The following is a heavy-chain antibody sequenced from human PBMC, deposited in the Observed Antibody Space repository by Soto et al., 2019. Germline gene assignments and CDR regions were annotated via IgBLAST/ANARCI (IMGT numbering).Heavy chain of an antibody. CDR2: IWYDGSNK. CDR3: ARDDLTYYDFWSGYLDAFDI. Sequence: GGSLRLSCAASGFTFSSYGMHWVRQAPGKGLEWVAVIWYDGSNKYYADSVKGRFTISRDNSKNTLYLQMNSLRAEDTAVYYCARDDLTYYDFWSGYLDAFDIWGQGTMVTVSS. CDR1: GFTFSSYG. V-gene: IGHV3-33*01. D-gene: IGHD3-3*01. J-gene: IGHJ3*02.